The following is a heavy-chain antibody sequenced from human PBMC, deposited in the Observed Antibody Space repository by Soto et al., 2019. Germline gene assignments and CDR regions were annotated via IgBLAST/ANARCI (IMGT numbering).Heavy chain of an antibody. CDR2: IISIFNTA. D-gene: IGHD4-17*01. CDR3: ARVRPTDYVGNYNNGMDV. Sequence: HVQLVQSGAEVKKPGSSVKVSCKASGGTLSNYAFTWVRQAPGQGLEWMGGIISIFNTANYAQKFQGRVTITADESTSTAYMEVNSLRSEDTAVYYCARVRPTDYVGNYNNGMDVWGQGTTVTVSS. V-gene: IGHV1-69*01. CDR1: GGTLSNYA. J-gene: IGHJ6*02.